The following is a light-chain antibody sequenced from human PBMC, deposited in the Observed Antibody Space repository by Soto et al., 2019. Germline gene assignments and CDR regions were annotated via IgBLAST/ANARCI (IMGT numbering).Light chain of an antibody. J-gene: IGKJ2*01. Sequence: EIVMTQSPATLSVSPGERATLSCRASQSVSSYLAWYQQKPGQAPRLLIYGASTRANGIPARFSGSGSGTEFTLTISSLQSEDFAVYYCQQYNNWPPLYTFGQGTKLEIK. CDR1: QSVSSY. V-gene: IGKV3-15*01. CDR3: QQYNNWPPLYT. CDR2: GAS.